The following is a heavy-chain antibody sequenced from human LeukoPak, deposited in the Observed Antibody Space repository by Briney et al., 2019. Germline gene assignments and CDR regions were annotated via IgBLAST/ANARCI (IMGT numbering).Heavy chain of an antibody. J-gene: IGHJ4*02. CDR1: GGSISSGSYY. D-gene: IGHD4-17*01. V-gene: IGHV4-61*02. Sequence: SETLSLTCTVSGGSISSGSYYWCWIRHPAGKGLEWIGRIYTSGSTNYNPSLKSRVTISADTSKNQFSLKLTSVTAADTAVYYCARDGDSGDYAYWGQGTLVTVSS. CDR2: IYTSGST. CDR3: ARDGDSGDYAY.